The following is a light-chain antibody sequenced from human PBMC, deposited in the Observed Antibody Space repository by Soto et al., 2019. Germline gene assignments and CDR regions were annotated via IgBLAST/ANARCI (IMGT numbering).Light chain of an antibody. CDR2: GAS. V-gene: IGKV3-20*01. J-gene: IGKJ2*01. Sequence: EIVLTQSPGTLSLSPGERATLSCRASQSITSNFLAWYQLKPGQAPRLLIYGASTRAAGVPDRFSGSGSGTDFTLTITRLEPEDFAVYYCHQYGRSPLMYTFGQGTKLGVK. CDR3: HQYGRSPLMYT. CDR1: QSITSNF.